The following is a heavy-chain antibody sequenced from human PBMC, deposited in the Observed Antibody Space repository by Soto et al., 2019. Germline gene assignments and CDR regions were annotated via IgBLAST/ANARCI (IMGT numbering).Heavy chain of an antibody. D-gene: IGHD2-8*01. Sequence: GEPLNISCKGSGYNLAHYWIGWERQMPGKGLEWMGMIFPGDSDTKNSPSLQGQITMSVDKSDSSAYLQWRSLKASDTAMYYFASVYPPSPESFDICGQVTIFTVSS. V-gene: IGHV5-51*01. CDR3: ASVYPPSPESFDI. CDR1: GYNLAHYW. CDR2: IFPGDSDT. J-gene: IGHJ4*02.